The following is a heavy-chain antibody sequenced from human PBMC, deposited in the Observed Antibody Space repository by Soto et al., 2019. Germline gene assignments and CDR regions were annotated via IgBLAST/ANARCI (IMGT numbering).Heavy chain of an antibody. CDR1: GYTFTSYQ. D-gene: IGHD2-21*01. CDR3: ARDPLFVAVASDVGVGWFDP. J-gene: IGHJ5*02. Sequence: ASVKVSCKASGYTFTSYQMHWVRQAPGQGLEWIGIINPSGGSTRYAQKFQGRVTMTRDTSTSTVYMELSSLRSEDTAVYYCARDPLFVAVASDVGVGWFDPWGQGTLVTVSS. V-gene: IGHV1-46*03. CDR2: INPSGGST.